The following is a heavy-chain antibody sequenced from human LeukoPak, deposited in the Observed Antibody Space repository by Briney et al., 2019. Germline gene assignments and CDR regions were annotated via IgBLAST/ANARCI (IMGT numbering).Heavy chain of an antibody. V-gene: IGHV3-48*03. J-gene: IGHJ3*02. CDR1: GFTFSSYE. CDR2: ISSSGSTI. Sequence: PGGSLRLSCAASGFTFSSYEMNWVRQAPGKGLEWVSYISSSGSTIYYADSVKGRFTISRDNAKNSLYLQMNSLRAEDTAVYYCARPLSLLLYDILTNDAFDIWGQGTMVTVSS. CDR3: ARPLSLLLYDILTNDAFDI. D-gene: IGHD3-9*01.